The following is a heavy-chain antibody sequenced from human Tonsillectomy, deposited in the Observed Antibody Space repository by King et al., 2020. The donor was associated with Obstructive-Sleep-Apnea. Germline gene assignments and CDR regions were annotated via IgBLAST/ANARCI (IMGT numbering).Heavy chain of an antibody. CDR2: INLGNGNT. D-gene: IGHD6-13*01. CDR3: ASEGRPAAGIYYFDY. Sequence: QLVQSGAEVKRPGASVTVSCKPSGYTFTSYNIIHWVRQAPGQRLEWMGWINLGNGNTKYSQKFQGRVTITRDTSANTAHMELSSLRSEDTALYYCASEGRPAAGIYYFDYWGQGTLVTVSS. V-gene: IGHV1-3*01. J-gene: IGHJ4*02. CDR1: GYTFTSYN.